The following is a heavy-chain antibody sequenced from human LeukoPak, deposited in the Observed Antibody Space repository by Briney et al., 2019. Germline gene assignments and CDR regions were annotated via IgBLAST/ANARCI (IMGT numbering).Heavy chain of an antibody. J-gene: IGHJ4*02. CDR2: IRPDGRET. D-gene: IGHD5-12*01. CDR1: GFTFTNHW. CDR3: ARDFERGHDERYYFDY. V-gene: IGHV3-74*01. Sequence: GGSLRLSCATSGFTFTNHWMHWVRQAPGKGLVWVSRIRPDGRETNHADSVKGRFTISRDSAKNSLYLQMDSVRPEDTALYYCARDFERGHDERYYFDYWGQGALVTVSS.